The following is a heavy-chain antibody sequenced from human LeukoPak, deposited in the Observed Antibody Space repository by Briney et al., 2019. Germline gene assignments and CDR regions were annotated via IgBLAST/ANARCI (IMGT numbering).Heavy chain of an antibody. Sequence: GGSLRLSCAASGFTFSSHAMGWVRQAPGKGLEWVSSISSSSTYINYADSVKGRFTISRDNAKNSMALQMNSLRAEDTAVYYCASERFAGPQAFDIWGQGTMVTVAS. J-gene: IGHJ3*02. CDR2: ISSSSTYI. CDR3: ASERFAGPQAFDI. V-gene: IGHV3-21*01. CDR1: GFTFSSHA.